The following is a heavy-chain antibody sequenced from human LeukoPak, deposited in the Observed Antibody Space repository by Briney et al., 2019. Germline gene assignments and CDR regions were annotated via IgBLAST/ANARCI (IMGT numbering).Heavy chain of an antibody. Sequence: GGSLRLSCAASGFTFSSYEMNWVRQAPGKGLEWVSVIYSGGSTYYADSVKGRFTISRDNSKNALYLQMGSLRAEDMAVYYCARDPELELSPYYYYYYYMDVWGKGTTVTVSS. V-gene: IGHV3-66*01. J-gene: IGHJ6*03. CDR3: ARDPELELSPYYYYYYYMDV. D-gene: IGHD1-7*01. CDR2: IYSGGST. CDR1: GFTFSSYE.